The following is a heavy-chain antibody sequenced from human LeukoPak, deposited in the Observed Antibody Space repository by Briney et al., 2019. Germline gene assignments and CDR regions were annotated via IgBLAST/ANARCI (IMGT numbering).Heavy chain of an antibody. D-gene: IGHD3-10*01. CDR2: ISSSGSTI. V-gene: IGHV3-48*03. CDR3: ARDWVTMVRGGFYGMDV. CDR1: GFTFSSYE. J-gene: IGHJ6*04. Sequence: GGSLRLSCAASGFTFSSYEMNWVRQAPGKGLEWVSYISSSGSTINYADSVKGRFTISRDNAKNSLYLQMNSLRAEDTAVYYCARDWVTMVRGGFYGMDVWGKGTTVTVSS.